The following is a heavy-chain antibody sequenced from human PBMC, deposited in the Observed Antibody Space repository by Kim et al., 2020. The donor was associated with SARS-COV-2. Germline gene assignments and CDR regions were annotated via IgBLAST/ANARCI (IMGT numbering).Heavy chain of an antibody. V-gene: IGHV3-30*18. J-gene: IGHJ6*02. CDR3: AKESGSGSYYAGTYYYYGMDV. D-gene: IGHD3-10*01. CDR2: ISYDGSNK. Sequence: GGSLRLSCAASGFTFSSYGMHWVRQAPGKGLEWVAVISYDGSNKYYADSVKGRFTISRDNSKDTLYLQMNSLRAEDKAVYYCAKESGSGSYYAGTYYYYGMDVWGQGTTVTVSS. CDR1: GFTFSSYG.